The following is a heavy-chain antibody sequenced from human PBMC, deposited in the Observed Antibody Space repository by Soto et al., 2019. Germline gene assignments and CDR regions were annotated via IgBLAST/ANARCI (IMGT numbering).Heavy chain of an antibody. CDR2: INPNSGGT. D-gene: IGHD3-10*01. CDR3: ARGLGGSGSYSDY. Sequence: ASVKVSCKASGYTFTGYYMHWVRQAPGQGLEWMGWINPNSGGTNYAQKFQGWVTMTRDTSISTAYMELSRLRSDDTAVYYCARGLGGSGSYSDYWGQGTLVTVSS. CDR1: GYTFTGYY. J-gene: IGHJ4*02. V-gene: IGHV1-2*04.